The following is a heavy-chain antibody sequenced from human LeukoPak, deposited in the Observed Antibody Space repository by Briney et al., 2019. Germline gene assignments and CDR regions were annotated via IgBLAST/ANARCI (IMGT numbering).Heavy chain of an antibody. CDR1: GGSFSGYY. J-gene: IGHJ4*02. D-gene: IGHD3-10*01. CDR3: ARPLSRYYGSGSFDY. V-gene: IGHV4-34*01. CDR2: INHSGST. Sequence: SETLSLTCAVYGGSFSGYYWSWIRQPPGKGLEWIGEINHSGSTNYNPSLKSRVTISVDTSKNQFSLKLSSVTAADTAVYYCARPLSRYYGSGSFDYWGQGTLVTVSS.